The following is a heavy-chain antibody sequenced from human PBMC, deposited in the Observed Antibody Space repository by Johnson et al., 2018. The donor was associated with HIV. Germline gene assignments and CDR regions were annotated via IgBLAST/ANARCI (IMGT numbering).Heavy chain of an antibody. CDR3: VRARGYSLAFDI. CDR2: IRQDGSER. V-gene: IGHV3-7*02. D-gene: IGHD2-21*01. J-gene: IGHJ3*02. Sequence: VQLVQSGGVVVQPQRSLGRSCGASGFNFSSDGISWVRKAPGKGLEWVANIRQDGSERYYVASVKGRFTISRANAKNSLYLQMNSLRAGDTDVYYCVRARGYSLAFDIWGQGTMVTVSS. CDR1: GFNFSSDG.